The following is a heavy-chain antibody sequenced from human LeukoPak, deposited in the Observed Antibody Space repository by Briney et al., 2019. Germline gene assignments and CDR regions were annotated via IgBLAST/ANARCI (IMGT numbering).Heavy chain of an antibody. CDR2: ISDDGSNK. D-gene: IGHD6-25*01. CDR3: ARDAPRGLDY. J-gene: IGHJ4*02. CDR1: GFTFSNYA. V-gene: IGHV3-30*04. Sequence: GGSLRLSCAASGFTFSNYAIHWVRQAPGKGLQWVTIISDDGSNKYYADSVKGRFTISRDNSKNTVYLQMNSLRAEDTDVYYCARDAPRGLDYWGQGTLVTVSS.